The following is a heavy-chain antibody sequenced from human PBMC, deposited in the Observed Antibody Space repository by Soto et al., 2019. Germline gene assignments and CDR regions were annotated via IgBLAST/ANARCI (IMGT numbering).Heavy chain of an antibody. CDR2: ISYGGST. V-gene: IGHV4-39*01. D-gene: IGHD2-2*02. CDR3: ARHARFCSSATCYSEAFDI. CDR1: SGSIISSSYY. J-gene: IGHJ3*02. Sequence: SETLSLTCTVSSGSIISSSYYWAWIRQPPGKGLEWIGNISYGGSTSYNPSLKSRVTISVDTSKDQFSLRLTSVTATDSSVYYCARHARFCSSATCYSEAFDICGHGSLVTV.